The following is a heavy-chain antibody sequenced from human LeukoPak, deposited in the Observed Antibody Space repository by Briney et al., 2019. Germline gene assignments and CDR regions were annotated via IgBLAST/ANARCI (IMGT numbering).Heavy chain of an antibody. CDR2: IYYSGST. CDR1: GGSISSHY. CDR3: ARVDYVWGSYRYPTYFDY. J-gene: IGHJ4*02. V-gene: IGHV4-59*11. D-gene: IGHD3-16*02. Sequence: PSETLSLTCTVSGGSISSHYWSWIRQPPGKRLEWIGYIYYSGSTYYNPSLKSRVTISVDTSKNQFSLKLSSVTAADTAVYYCARVDYVWGSYRYPTYFDYWGQGTLVTVSS.